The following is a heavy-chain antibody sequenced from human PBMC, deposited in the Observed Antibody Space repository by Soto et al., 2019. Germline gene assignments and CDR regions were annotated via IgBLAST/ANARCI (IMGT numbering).Heavy chain of an antibody. CDR1: GYTFTSYG. CDR3: ARDPYSYGFKPTFYGMDV. CDR2: ISAYNGNT. J-gene: IGHJ6*02. V-gene: IGHV1-18*01. Sequence: ASVKVSCKASGYTFTSYGISWVRQAPGQGLEWMGWISAYNGNTNYAQKLQGRVTMTTDTSTSTAYMELRSLRSDDTAVYYCARDPYSYGFKPTFYGMDVWGQGTTVTVSS. D-gene: IGHD5-18*01.